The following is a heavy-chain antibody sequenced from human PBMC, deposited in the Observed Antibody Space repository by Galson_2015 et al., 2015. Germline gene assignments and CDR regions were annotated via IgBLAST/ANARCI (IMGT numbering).Heavy chain of an antibody. CDR1: GGSVRSGSYY. Sequence: LTCTVSGGSVRSGSYYWSWIRQPPGKGLEWIGYIYYSGSTNYNPSLKSRVTISVDTSKNQFSLKLSSVTAADTAVYYCAGSLVVVTAPDAFDIWGQGTMVTVSS. J-gene: IGHJ3*02. D-gene: IGHD2-21*02. V-gene: IGHV4-61*01. CDR2: IYYSGST. CDR3: AGSLVVVTAPDAFDI.